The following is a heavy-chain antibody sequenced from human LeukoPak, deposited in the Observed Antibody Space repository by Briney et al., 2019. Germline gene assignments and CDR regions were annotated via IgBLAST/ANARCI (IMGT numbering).Heavy chain of an antibody. CDR3: ARGADNYGYIFDY. CDR2: ISSSSMTV. V-gene: IGHV3-48*01. Sequence: GGSLRLSCAASGFTFSAYSMTWVRQAPGKGLEWLSYISSSSMTVYYADSVKGRFTISRDNGKNSLFLQMNSLRAEDTGVYYCARGADNYGYIFDYWGQGTLVTVSS. J-gene: IGHJ4*02. D-gene: IGHD5-18*01. CDR1: GFTFSAYS.